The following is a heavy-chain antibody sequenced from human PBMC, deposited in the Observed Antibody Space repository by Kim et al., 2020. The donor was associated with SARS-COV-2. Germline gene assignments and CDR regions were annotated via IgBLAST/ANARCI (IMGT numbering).Heavy chain of an antibody. D-gene: IGHD2-15*01. CDR3: TRDGSIVVVVAATPGYFDY. V-gene: IGHV3-49*02. J-gene: IGHJ4*02. Sequence: RFTISRDDSKSIAYLQMNSLKTEDTAVYYCTRDGSIVVVVAATPGYFDYWGQGTLVTVSS.